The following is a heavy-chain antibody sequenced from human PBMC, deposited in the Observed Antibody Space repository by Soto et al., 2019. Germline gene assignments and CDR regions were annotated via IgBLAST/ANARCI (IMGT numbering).Heavy chain of an antibody. J-gene: IGHJ4*02. Sequence: QVQLVESGGDLVKPGGSLRLSCAASGFPFSDYYMSWIRQAPGKGLEWVSSISSSSSDTNYAQSVKGRFTISRDNAKNSLHLQMNSLRAEDTALYYCARRRPTAYYNYWGQGTLVTVSA. V-gene: IGHV3-11*05. D-gene: IGHD3-9*01. CDR3: ARRRPTAYYNY. CDR2: ISSSSSDT. CDR1: GFPFSDYY.